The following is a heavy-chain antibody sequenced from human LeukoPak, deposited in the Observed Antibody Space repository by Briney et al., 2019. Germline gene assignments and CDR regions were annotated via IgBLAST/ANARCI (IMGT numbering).Heavy chain of an antibody. CDR1: GFTFSRHW. CDR2: ISTSGSPI. CDR3: AGTIDY. J-gene: IGHJ4*02. Sequence: GGSLRLSCAASGFTFSRHWMTWVRRAPGKGLEWVSYISTSGSPIYYADSVKGRFTISRDNAKNSLYLQMNSLRAEDTAVYYCAGTIDYWGQGTLVTVSS. V-gene: IGHV3-48*01.